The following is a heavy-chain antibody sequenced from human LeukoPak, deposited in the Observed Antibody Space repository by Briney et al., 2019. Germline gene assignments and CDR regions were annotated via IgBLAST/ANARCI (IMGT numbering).Heavy chain of an antibody. CDR3: ARSPYFYYGGDV. V-gene: IGHV4-59*01. CDR1: GGSINSDY. Sequence: SETLSLTCTVSGGSINSDYWSWIRQPPGKGLEWIGYMYYRGSANYNPSLKSRATILVDTSKNQFSLKLNSVTAADTAVYYCARSPYFYYGGDVWGQGTTVTVSS. CDR2: MYYRGSA. J-gene: IGHJ6*02.